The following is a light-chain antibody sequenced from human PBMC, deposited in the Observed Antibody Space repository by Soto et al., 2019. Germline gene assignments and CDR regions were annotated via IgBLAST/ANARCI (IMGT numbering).Light chain of an antibody. CDR1: QSVGNNY. CDR3: QPCASPPIT. CDR2: DAS. Sequence: IVLTQSPGTLSLSPGERATLSCRASQSVGNNYLAWYQQKPGQAPRRLIHDASVRATGIPDRFSGSGSGTDFTLTISRLEPEDFAVYYCQPCASPPITFGQGTRLDIK. J-gene: IGKJ5*01. V-gene: IGKV3-20*01.